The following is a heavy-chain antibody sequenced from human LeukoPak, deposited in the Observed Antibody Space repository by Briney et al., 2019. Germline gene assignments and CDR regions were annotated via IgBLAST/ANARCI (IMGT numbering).Heavy chain of an antibody. CDR3: ARDLRTFYGMDL. D-gene: IGHD1-14*01. CDR2: ITSNSNT. J-gene: IGHJ6*02. Sequence: GGSLRLSCAASGFSFSMYSMNWVRQAPGKGLEWVSYITSNSNTRYADSVKGRFTVSRDNAQNSLFLQMDSLRGEDTAVYYCARDLRTFYGMDLWGQGTTVTVFS. CDR1: GFSFSMYS. V-gene: IGHV3-21*06.